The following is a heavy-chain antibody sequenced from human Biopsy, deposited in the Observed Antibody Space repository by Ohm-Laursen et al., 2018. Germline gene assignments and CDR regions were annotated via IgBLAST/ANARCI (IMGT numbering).Heavy chain of an antibody. CDR2: ISGHSYII. J-gene: IGHJ4*02. CDR3: ALAAAQTVTHFDY. CDR1: GFTFSSNA. V-gene: IGHV3-23*01. D-gene: IGHD4-17*01. Sequence: SLRLSCTATGFTFSSNAMTWFRQAPGKGLEWVSTISGHSYIIYDTDSVKGRFTISRDNSKNTLYLQMNSLRADDTAAYYCALAAAQTVTHFDYWGQGTLVTVSS.